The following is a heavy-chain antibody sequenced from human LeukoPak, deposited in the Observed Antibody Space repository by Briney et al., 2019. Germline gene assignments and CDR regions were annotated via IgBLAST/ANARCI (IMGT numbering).Heavy chain of an antibody. CDR1: GGSISSYY. Sequence: PSETLSLTCTVSGGSISSYYWSWIRQPPGKGLEWIGYIYYSGSTNYNPSLKSRVTISVDTSKNQFSLKLSSVTAADTAVYYCARHNPTGNGTNWWFDPWGQGTLVTVSS. CDR2: IYYSGST. J-gene: IGHJ5*02. D-gene: IGHD1-7*01. V-gene: IGHV4-59*08. CDR3: ARHNPTGNGTNWWFDP.